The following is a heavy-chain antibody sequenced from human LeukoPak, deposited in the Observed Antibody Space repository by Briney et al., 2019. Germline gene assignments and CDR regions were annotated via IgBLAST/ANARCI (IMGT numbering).Heavy chain of an antibody. CDR1: GFTFSNYG. J-gene: IGHJ4*02. Sequence: PGRSLRLSCAASGFTFSNYGMHWVRQAPGKGLGWVAVIWYDGSERYYADSVKGRFTISRDNSRNTLYLQMNSLRAEDTAVYYCAKIGDSSGYLLSRFDYWGQGTLVTVSS. CDR2: IWYDGSER. CDR3: AKIGDSSGYLLSRFDY. V-gene: IGHV3-33*06. D-gene: IGHD3-22*01.